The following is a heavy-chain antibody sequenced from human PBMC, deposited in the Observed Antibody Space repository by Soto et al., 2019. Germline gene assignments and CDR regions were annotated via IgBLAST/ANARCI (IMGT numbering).Heavy chain of an antibody. J-gene: IGHJ6*03. CDR3: ARLQGGSGSYHYYYYYYMDV. CDR2: INHSGST. V-gene: IGHV4-34*01. CDR1: GGSFSGYY. D-gene: IGHD3-10*01. Sequence: SETLSLTCAVYGGSFSGYYWSWIRQPPGKGLEWIGEINHSGSTNYNPSLKSRVTISVDTSKNQFSLKLSSVTAADTAVYYCARLQGGSGSYHYYYYYYMDVWGKGTTVTVSS.